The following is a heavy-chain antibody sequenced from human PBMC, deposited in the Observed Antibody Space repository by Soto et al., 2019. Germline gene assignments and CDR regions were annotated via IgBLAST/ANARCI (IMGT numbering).Heavy chain of an antibody. CDR1: GFTFSSYS. D-gene: IGHD3-3*01. J-gene: IGHJ4*02. CDR3: ARVWGGRFLEWYY. Sequence: EVQLVESGGGLVKPGGSLRLSCAASGFTFSSYSMNWVRQAPGKGLEWVSSISSSSSYIYYADSVKGRFTISRDNARNSLYLQMNSLRVEDTAVYYCARVWGGRFLEWYYWGQGTLVTVSS. CDR2: ISSSSSYI. V-gene: IGHV3-21*01.